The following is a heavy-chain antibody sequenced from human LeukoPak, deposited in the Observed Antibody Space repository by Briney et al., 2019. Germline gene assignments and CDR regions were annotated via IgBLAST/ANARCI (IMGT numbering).Heavy chain of an antibody. D-gene: IGHD5-18*01. CDR1: GDSFRGYY. CDR2: ISHSGDT. Sequence: SETLSLTCDVSGDSFRGYYWTWVRQSPGKGLEWIGHISHSGDTNYNPSLKSRVTISVDTSKNQFSLKLSSVTAADTAVYYCARVVRGYSYGYTYFDPWGQGTLVTVSS. V-gene: IGHV4-34*01. CDR3: ARVVRGYSYGYTYFDP. J-gene: IGHJ5*02.